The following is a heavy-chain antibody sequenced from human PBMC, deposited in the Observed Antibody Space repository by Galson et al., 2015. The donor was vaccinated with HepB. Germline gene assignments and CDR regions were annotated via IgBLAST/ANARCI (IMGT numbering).Heavy chain of an antibody. Sequence: SLRLSCAASGFTFSSYSMNWVRQAPGKGLEWVSSISSSSSYIYYADSVKGRFTISRDNAKNSLYLQMNSLRAEDTAVYYCARDFPQLVVYDYYYMDVWGKGTTVTVSS. CDR2: ISSSSSYI. CDR1: GFTFSSYS. CDR3: ARDFPQLVVYDYYYMDV. V-gene: IGHV3-21*01. J-gene: IGHJ6*03. D-gene: IGHD2-8*02.